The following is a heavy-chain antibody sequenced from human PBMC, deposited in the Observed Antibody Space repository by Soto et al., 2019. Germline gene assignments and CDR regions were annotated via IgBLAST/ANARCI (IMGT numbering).Heavy chain of an antibody. CDR1: GGTFSGYA. V-gene: IGHV1-69*01. CDR3: ARDLRSITGTTSSEDFQH. J-gene: IGHJ1*01. D-gene: IGHD1-20*01. CDR2: IIPILGIT. Sequence: QAQLMQSGAEVQKPGSSVKVSCKASGGTFSGYAISWVRQAPGQGLEWMGGIIPILGITNYAQKFQGRITIAADESTGTAYLDLRGLRTEYTDVYYCARDLRSITGTTSSEDFQHWGQGTLVSVSS.